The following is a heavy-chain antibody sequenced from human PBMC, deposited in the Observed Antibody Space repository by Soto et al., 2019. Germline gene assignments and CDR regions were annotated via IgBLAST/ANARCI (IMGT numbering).Heavy chain of an antibody. CDR2: IWYDGNDK. J-gene: IGHJ5*02. Sequence: QVQLVESGGGVVQPGRSLRLSCAASGFTFTSYSMHWVRQAPGKGLEWVAVIWYDGNDKYYADSVKGRFTISRDNSKNSLYLQMNRLRAEDTAVYYCARGILGYCTGGICYHNWFVPWGQGTLVIVSS. V-gene: IGHV3-33*01. D-gene: IGHD2-15*01. CDR3: ARGILGYCTGGICYHNWFVP. CDR1: GFTFTSYS.